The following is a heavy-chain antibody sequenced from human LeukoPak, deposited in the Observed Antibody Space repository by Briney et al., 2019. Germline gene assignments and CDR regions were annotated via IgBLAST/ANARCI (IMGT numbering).Heavy chain of an antibody. CDR3: VRDDDRPDNGLDY. V-gene: IGHV3-7*01. CDR2: IKQDGSEK. CDR1: GFTFSNYW. Sequence: GGSLRLSCAASGFTFSNYWMSWVRQAPGKGLEWVANIKQDGSEKHYVDSVKGRFTISTDNAKNSMDLQMNSLRAEDTAVYYCVRDDDRPDNGLDYWGQGTLVTVSS. J-gene: IGHJ4*02. D-gene: IGHD3-22*01.